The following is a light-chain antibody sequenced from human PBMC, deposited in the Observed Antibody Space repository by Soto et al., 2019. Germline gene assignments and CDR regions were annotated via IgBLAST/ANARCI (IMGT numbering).Light chain of an antibody. CDR2: GAS. J-gene: IGKJ1*01. CDR3: QQYNNWPQT. V-gene: IGKV3-20*01. CDR1: QSVDSNY. Sequence: SPGERATLSCRASQSVDSNYFAWYQQKPGQAPRLLIYGASSRATGIPDRFSGSGSGTDFTFTISRLEPEDFAVYYCQQYNNWPQTFGQGTKVDIK.